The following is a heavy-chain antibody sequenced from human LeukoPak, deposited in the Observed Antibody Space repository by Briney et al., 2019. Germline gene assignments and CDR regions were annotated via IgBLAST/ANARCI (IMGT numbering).Heavy chain of an antibody. CDR2: ISAYNGNT. V-gene: IGHV1-18*01. Sequence: ASVKVSCKASGYTFTSYGISWVRQAPGQGLEWMVWISAYNGNTNYAQKLQGRVTMTTDTSTSTAYMELRSLRSDDTAVYYCARAAASMHPGIAVAGTFDYWGQGTLVNVSS. D-gene: IGHD6-19*01. CDR1: GYTFTSYG. J-gene: IGHJ4*02. CDR3: ARAAASMHPGIAVAGTFDY.